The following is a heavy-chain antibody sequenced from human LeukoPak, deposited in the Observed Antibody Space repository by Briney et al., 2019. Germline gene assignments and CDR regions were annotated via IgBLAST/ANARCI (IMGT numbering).Heavy chain of an antibody. CDR2: ISYDGSNK. Sequence: GGSLRLYCAASGFTFSSYTMHWVRQAPGKGLEWVAVISYDGSNKYYADSVKGRFTISRDNSKNTLYLQMNSLRAEDTAVYYCARGHSGYYFEPNWFDPWGQGTLVTVSS. CDR3: ARGHSGYYFEPNWFDP. D-gene: IGHD3-22*01. J-gene: IGHJ5*02. V-gene: IGHV3-30-3*01. CDR1: GFTFSSYT.